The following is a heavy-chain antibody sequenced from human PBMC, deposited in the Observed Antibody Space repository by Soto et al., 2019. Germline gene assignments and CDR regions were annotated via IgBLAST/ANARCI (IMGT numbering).Heavy chain of an antibody. J-gene: IGHJ4*02. D-gene: IGHD6-19*01. CDR3: AIGSGWQDMDF. CDR2: SYSSGNT. V-gene: IGHV4-4*07. Sequence: SETLSLTCTVSGGSITSYYWSWIRQPAGKGLEWIGRSYSSGNTDYNPSLKSRVTMSADTSKNQFSLKLNSVTAADTAVYYCAIGSGWQDMDFWGQGTLVTVSS. CDR1: GGSITSYY.